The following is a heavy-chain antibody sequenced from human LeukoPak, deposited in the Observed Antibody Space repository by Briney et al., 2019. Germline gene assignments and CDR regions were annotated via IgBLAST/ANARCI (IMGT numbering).Heavy chain of an antibody. D-gene: IGHD4/OR15-4a*01. V-gene: IGHV3-21*01. CDR3: ARDDYSDSPTYYNGMDV. CDR1: GFTFSAYT. CDR2: MSGIGGFV. J-gene: IGHJ6*02. Sequence: GGSLRLSCAASGFTFSAYTMNWVSQAPGKGLERVSSMSGIGGFVHYADSVKGRFTISRDNAKSSLYLQMNSLRAEDTAVYFCARDDYSDSPTYYNGMDVWGQGTAVTVSS.